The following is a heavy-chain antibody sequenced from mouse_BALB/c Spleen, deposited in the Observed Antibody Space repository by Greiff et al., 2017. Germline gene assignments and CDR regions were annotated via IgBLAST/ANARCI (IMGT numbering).Heavy chain of an antibody. CDR3: ARSGYYGYDDY. D-gene: IGHD1-2*01. V-gene: IGHV3-2*02. J-gene: IGHJ2*01. CDR2: ISYSGST. CDR1: GYSITSDYA. Sequence: DVKLVESGPGLVKPSQSLSLTCTVTGYSITSDYAWNWIRQFPGNKLEWMGYISYSGSTSYNPSLKSRISITRDTSKNQFFLQLNSVTTEDTATYYCARSGYYGYDDYWGQGTTLTVSS.